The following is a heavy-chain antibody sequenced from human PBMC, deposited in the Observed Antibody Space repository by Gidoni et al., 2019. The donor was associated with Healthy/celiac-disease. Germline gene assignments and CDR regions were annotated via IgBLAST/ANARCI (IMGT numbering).Heavy chain of an antibody. CDR1: GGSISSYY. J-gene: IGHJ3*02. CDR3: ARAVRRRGIAGNIDAFDI. D-gene: IGHD6-13*01. V-gene: IGHV4-4*07. Sequence: QVQLQESGPGLVKPSETLSLTCTVPGGSISSYYWSWIRQPAGKGLEWIGRIYTSGSTNYNPSLKSRVTMSVDTSKNQFSLKLSSVTAADTAVYYCARAVRRRGIAGNIDAFDIWGQGTMVTVSS. CDR2: IYTSGST.